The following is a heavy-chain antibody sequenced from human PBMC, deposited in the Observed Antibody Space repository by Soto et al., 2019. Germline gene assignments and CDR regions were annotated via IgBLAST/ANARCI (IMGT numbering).Heavy chain of an antibody. J-gene: IGHJ6*02. V-gene: IGHV3-23*01. Sequence: EVQLLESGGGLVQPGGSLRLSCAASGFTFSSYAMSWVRQAPGKGLEWVSAISGSGGSTYYADSVKGRFTISRDNSKNTLYLQMNSLRAEDTAVYYCAKDLGRHYYGSGSQVGMDVWGQGTTVTVSS. CDR3: AKDLGRHYYGSGSQVGMDV. CDR1: GFTFSSYA. CDR2: ISGSGGST. D-gene: IGHD3-10*01.